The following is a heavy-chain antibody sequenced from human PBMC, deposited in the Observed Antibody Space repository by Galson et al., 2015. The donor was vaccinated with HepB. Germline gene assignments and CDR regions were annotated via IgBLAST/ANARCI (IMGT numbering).Heavy chain of an antibody. CDR2: ISSSSTYI. D-gene: IGHD2-15*01. CDR1: GFTFSSYG. CDR3: ARVDDSPDY. J-gene: IGHJ4*02. V-gene: IGHV3-21*01. Sequence: LRLSCAASGFTFSSYGMIWVRQAPGKGLEWVSSISSSSTYIFYADSVKGRFTISRDNAKKSLYLQMNSLRAGDTAVYYCARVDDSPDYWGQGILVTVSS.